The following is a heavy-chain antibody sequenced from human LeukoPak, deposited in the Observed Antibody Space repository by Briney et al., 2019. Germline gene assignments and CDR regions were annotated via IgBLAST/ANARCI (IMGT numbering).Heavy chain of an antibody. CDR1: GFTFRSYW. D-gene: IGHD2-2*01. V-gene: IGHV3-7*01. Sequence: GGSLRLSCAASGFTFRSYWMIWVRQAPGKGLEWVANIKQDGSEKYYVDSVKGRFTISRDNAKNSLYLQMNSLRAEDTAVYYCARDDCSSISCYHNWFDSWGQGTLVTVSS. CDR2: IKQDGSEK. CDR3: ARDDCSSISCYHNWFDS. J-gene: IGHJ5*01.